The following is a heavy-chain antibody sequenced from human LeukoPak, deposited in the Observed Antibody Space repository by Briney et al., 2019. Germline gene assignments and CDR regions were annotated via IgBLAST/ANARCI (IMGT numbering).Heavy chain of an antibody. J-gene: IGHJ4*02. CDR3: ATQNWGSRAFDY. V-gene: IGHV3-66*01. CDR2: LYRGGNT. Sequence: GGSLRLSCAVSGFTVSSSHMSWVRQAPGKGLEWVSVLYRGGNTFYEDSVKGRFTISRDNSKNTLYLQMNSLRAEDTAVYYCATQNWGSRAFDYWGQGTLVTVSS. CDR1: GFTVSSSH. D-gene: IGHD7-27*01.